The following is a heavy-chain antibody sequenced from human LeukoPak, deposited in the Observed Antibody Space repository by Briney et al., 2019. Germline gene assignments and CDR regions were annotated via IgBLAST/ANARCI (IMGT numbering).Heavy chain of an antibody. CDR2: ISYDVSNK. CDR1: GFTFSSFA. V-gene: IGHV3-30-3*01. Sequence: GGSLRLSCAASGFTFSSFAMHWVRHAPGKGLEWVAVISYDVSNKYYADSVEGRFNISRDHSRKPLYLQMNSLRAEDTADFYCGRGSGRGWSETFFDSWGQGTLVTVSS. J-gene: IGHJ4*02. CDR3: GRGSGRGWSETFFDS. D-gene: IGHD6-19*01.